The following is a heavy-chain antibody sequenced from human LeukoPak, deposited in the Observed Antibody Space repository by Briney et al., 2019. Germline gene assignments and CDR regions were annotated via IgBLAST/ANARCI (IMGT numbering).Heavy chain of an antibody. Sequence: GRSLRLSCAASGFTFSSYAMHWVRQAPGKGLEWVAVISYDGSNKYYADSVKGRFTISRDNSKNTLYLQMNSLRAEDTAVYYCAKDPPTGDRFRFDYWGQGTLVTVSS. CDR3: AKDPPTGDRFRFDY. J-gene: IGHJ4*02. CDR1: GFTFSSYA. D-gene: IGHD7-27*01. CDR2: ISYDGSNK. V-gene: IGHV3-30*04.